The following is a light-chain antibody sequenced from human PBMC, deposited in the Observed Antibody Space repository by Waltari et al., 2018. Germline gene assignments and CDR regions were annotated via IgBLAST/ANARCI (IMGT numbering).Light chain of an antibody. CDR2: EVS. Sequence: QSALTQPASVSGSPGQSITISCTGNSSDLGCYNYVSWYQQHPGKAPQLMIYEVSYRPSGISNRFSGSKSGNTASLTIAGLRSEDEADYYCSSYTGSSLVFGGGTKLTVL. J-gene: IGLJ3*02. V-gene: IGLV2-14*01. CDR3: SSYTGSSLV. CDR1: SSDLGCYNY.